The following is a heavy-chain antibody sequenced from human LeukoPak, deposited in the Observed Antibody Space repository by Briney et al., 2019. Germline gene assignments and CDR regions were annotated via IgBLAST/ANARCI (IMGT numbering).Heavy chain of an antibody. CDR3: ATSGEWRYFDY. CDR1: GFTVSSNY. V-gene: IGHV3-53*01. Sequence: GGSLRLSCAASGFTVSSNYMSWVRQARGKGLEWVSVIYSGGSTYYADSVKGRFTISRDNSKNTLYLQMNSLRAEDTAVYYCATSGEWRYFDYWGQGTLVTVSS. D-gene: IGHD3-16*01. CDR2: IYSGGST. J-gene: IGHJ4*02.